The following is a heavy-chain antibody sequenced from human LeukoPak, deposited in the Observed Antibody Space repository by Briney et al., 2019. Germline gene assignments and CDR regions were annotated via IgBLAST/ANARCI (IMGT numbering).Heavy chain of an antibody. CDR3: ARDSIGDSSGSGDY. V-gene: IGHV3-30*03. Sequence: TGGSLRLSCAASGFTFSNAWMSWVRQAPGKGLEWVAVISYDGSNKYYADSVKGRFTISRDNSKNTLYLQMNSLRAEDTAVYYCARDSIGDSSGSGDYWGQGTLVTVSS. CDR2: ISYDGSNK. CDR1: GFTFSNAW. J-gene: IGHJ4*02. D-gene: IGHD6-19*01.